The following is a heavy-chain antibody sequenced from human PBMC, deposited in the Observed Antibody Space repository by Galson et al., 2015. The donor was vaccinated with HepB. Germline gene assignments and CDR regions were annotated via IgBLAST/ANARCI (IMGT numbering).Heavy chain of an antibody. J-gene: IGHJ4*02. D-gene: IGHD3-22*01. CDR2: ISESDSST. CDR1: GFTFSSYA. CDR3: AKHGLSGYYYFGY. V-gene: IGHV3-23*01. Sequence: SLRLSCAASGFTFSSYAMSWVRQTPGKGLEWVSTISESDSSTYYADSVKGRFTISRDNSKNTLCLQMNSLGAEDTAVYYCAKHGLSGYYYFGYWGLGTLVTVSS.